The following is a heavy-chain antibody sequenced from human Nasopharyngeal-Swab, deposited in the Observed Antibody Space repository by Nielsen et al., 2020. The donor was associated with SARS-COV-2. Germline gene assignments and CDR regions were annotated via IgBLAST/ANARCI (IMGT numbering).Heavy chain of an antibody. Sequence: GESLKISCAASGFTFSSYEMNWVRQAPGKGLEWVSYISSSGSTIYYADSVKGRFTISRDNAKNSLYLQMNSLRAEDTAVYYCAGVGLHYYDSSGPFDYWGQGTLVTVSS. CDR1: GFTFSSYE. CDR3: AGVGLHYYDSSGPFDY. CDR2: ISSSGSTI. J-gene: IGHJ4*02. V-gene: IGHV3-48*03. D-gene: IGHD3-22*01.